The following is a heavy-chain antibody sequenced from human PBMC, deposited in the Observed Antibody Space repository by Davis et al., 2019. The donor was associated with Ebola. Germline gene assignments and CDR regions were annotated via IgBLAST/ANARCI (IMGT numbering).Heavy chain of an antibody. V-gene: IGHV1-2*02. CDR2: IHPSSGGT. CDR3: ARGMRGSGIGGYEGVDF. Sequence: ASVKVSCKPSGYGFINYFIHWVRQAPGQGLEWMGCIHPSSGGTKFAQKFQGRVAMTRDRSINTAYMEVNTLTSDDTAIYYCARGMRGSGIGGYEGVDFWGRGTLVTVSS. J-gene: IGHJ4*02. CDR1: GYGFINYF. D-gene: IGHD5-12*01.